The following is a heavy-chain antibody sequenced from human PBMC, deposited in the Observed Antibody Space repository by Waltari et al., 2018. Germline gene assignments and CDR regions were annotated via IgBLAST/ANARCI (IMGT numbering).Heavy chain of an antibody. V-gene: IGHV4-39*01. CDR3: ARRGLSYAFDY. CDR1: GFTFSSYW. CDR2: IYYSGST. Sequence: VQLVESGGGLVQPGGSLGLSCVTSGFTFSSYWMHWVRQVPGKGLEWIGSIYYSGSTYYNPSLKSRVTISVDTSKNQFSLKLSSVTAADTVVYYCARRGLSYAFDYWGQGTLVTVSS. D-gene: IGHD2-2*01. J-gene: IGHJ4*02.